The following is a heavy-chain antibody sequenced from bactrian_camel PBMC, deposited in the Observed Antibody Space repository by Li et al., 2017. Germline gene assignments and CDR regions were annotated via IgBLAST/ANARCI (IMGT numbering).Heavy chain of an antibody. CDR1: KATTSMNC. V-gene: IGHV3S53*01. CDR2: IDNAGSA. Sequence: HVQLVESGGGSVQAGGSLKLSCVGTKATTSMNCMAWFRQAPGKEREGVAAIDNAGSASYEGPVTGRFTITRDNAKNTLYLQMNSLKPEDTAVYYCAAEALWVSGIGPPDLEEHEYRYWGQGPRSPSP. CDR3: AAEALWVSGIGPPDLEEHEYRY. D-gene: IGHD6*01. J-gene: IGHJ4*01.